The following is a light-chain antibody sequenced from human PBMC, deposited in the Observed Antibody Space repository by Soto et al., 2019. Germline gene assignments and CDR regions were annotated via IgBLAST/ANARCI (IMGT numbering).Light chain of an antibody. J-gene: IGLJ3*02. CDR2: EGS. Sequence: QSALTQPASVSGSPGQSITISCTGTSSDVGSYNLVSWYQQHQGKAPKLMIYEGSKRPSGVSNRFSGSKSGNTASLTISGLKAEDEADYYCCSYAGSSTWVFGGGTMVTVL. CDR1: SSDVGSYNL. CDR3: CSYAGSSTWV. V-gene: IGLV2-23*01.